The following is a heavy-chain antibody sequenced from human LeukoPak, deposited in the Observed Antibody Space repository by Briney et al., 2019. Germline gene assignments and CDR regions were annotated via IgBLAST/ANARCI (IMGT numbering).Heavy chain of an antibody. CDR2: IYYSGST. CDR3: ARVEREYNWNDIFDY. J-gene: IGHJ4*02. CDR1: GGSISSSSYY. V-gene: IGHV4-39*07. Sequence: KPSETLSLTCTVSGGSISSSSYYWGWIRQPPGKGLEWIGSIYYSGSTYYNPSLKSRVTISVDTSKNQFSLKLSSVTAADTAVYYCARVEREYNWNDIFDYWGQGTLVTVSS. D-gene: IGHD1-20*01.